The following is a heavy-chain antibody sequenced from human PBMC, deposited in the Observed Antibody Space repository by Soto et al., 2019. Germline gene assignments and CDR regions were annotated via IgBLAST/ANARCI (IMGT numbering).Heavy chain of an antibody. Sequence: QVQLVQSGAEVKKPGSSVKVSCKASGGTFSSYAISWVRQAPGQGLEWMGGISPIFGTANYAQKFQGRVTITADESTSTAYMELSSLRSEDTAVYYCAREADCSGGSCYSGGAFDIWGQGTMVTVSS. D-gene: IGHD2-15*01. J-gene: IGHJ3*02. V-gene: IGHV1-69*01. CDR3: AREADCSGGSCYSGGAFDI. CDR2: ISPIFGTA. CDR1: GGTFSSYA.